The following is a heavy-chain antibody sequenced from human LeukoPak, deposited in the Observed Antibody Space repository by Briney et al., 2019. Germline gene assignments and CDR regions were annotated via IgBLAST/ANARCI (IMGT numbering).Heavy chain of an antibody. CDR2: ISSSSSYI. CDR3: ARDPPIYGSGSYYTDY. V-gene: IGHV3-21*01. J-gene: IGHJ4*02. Sequence: PGGSLSLSCAASGFTFSTYSLNWVRQAPGKGLEWVSSISSSSSYIHYADSVKGRFTISRDNAKNSLYLQMNSLRAEETAVYYCARDPPIYGSGSYYTDYWGQGNLVTVSS. D-gene: IGHD3-10*01. CDR1: GFTFSTYS.